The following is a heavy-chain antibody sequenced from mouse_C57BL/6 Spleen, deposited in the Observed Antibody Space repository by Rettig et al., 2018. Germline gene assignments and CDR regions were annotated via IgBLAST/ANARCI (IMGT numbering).Heavy chain of an antibody. CDR2: INPNYGTT. Sequence: INPNYGTTSYDQKFKGKATLTVDQSSSTAYMQLNSLTSEDSAVYYCARDGANWIFDYWGQGTTLTVSS. D-gene: IGHD4-1*01. J-gene: IGHJ2*01. V-gene: IGHV1-39*01. CDR3: ARDGANWIFDY.